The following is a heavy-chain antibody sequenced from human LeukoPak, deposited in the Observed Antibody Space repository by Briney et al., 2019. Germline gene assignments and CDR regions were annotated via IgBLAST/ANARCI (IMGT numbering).Heavy chain of an antibody. CDR3: AKEEPDIVVVVAATLFPGFDP. J-gene: IGHJ5*02. V-gene: IGHV1-69*05. CDR1: GGTFSSYA. Sequence: ASVKVSCKASGGTFSSYAISWVRQAPGQGLEWMGRIIPIFGTANYAQKFQGRVTITTDESTSTAYMELSSLRSEDTAVYYCAKEEPDIVVVVAATLFPGFDPWGQGTLVTVSS. D-gene: IGHD2-15*01. CDR2: IIPIFGTA.